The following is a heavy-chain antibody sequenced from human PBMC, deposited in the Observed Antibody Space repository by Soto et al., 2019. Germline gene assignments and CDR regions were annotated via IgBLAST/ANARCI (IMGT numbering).Heavy chain of an antibody. V-gene: IGHV1-18*01. CDR3: ARGHSSSWYETNHYFDY. CDR1: GYTFTSYG. CDR2: ISAYNRNT. Sequence: QVQLVQSGAEVKKLGASVKVSCKASGYTFTSYGISWVRQAPGQGLEWMGWISAYNRNTNYAQKLQGRVTMTTDTSTSTAYMELRSLRSDDTAVYYCARGHSSSWYETNHYFDYWGQGTLVTVSS. D-gene: IGHD6-13*01. J-gene: IGHJ4*02.